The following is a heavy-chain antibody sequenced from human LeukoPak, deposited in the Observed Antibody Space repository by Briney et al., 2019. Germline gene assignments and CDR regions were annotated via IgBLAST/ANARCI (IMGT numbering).Heavy chain of an antibody. CDR2: IYYSGST. V-gene: IGHV4-59*08. CDR3: AGAPGSSSPHFDY. D-gene: IGHD6-6*01. Sequence: SETLSLTCTVSGGSISSYYWSWIRQPPGKGLEWIGYIYYSGSTDYNPSLKSRVTIPVDTSKNQFSLKLSSVTAADTAVYYCAGAPGSSSPHFDYGGKGPRATVP. J-gene: IGHJ4*02. CDR1: GGSISSYY.